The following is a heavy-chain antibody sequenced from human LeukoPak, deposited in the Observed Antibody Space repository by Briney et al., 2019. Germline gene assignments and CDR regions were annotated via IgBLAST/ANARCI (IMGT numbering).Heavy chain of an antibody. Sequence: PSETLSLTCTVSGGSITSSGYYWGWIRQPPGKGLDWIGNFYYSGSTYHNPSLKSRVTISVDTSKNQFSLQLSSVTAADTAVYYCARLKVGVIDYWGQGTLVTVSS. V-gene: IGHV4-39*01. J-gene: IGHJ4*02. CDR3: ARLKVGVIDY. CDR1: GGSITSSGYY. D-gene: IGHD3-10*01. CDR2: FYYSGST.